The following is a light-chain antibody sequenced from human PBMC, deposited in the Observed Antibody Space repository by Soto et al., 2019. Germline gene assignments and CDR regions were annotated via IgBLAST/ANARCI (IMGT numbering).Light chain of an antibody. V-gene: IGKV3-15*01. CDR2: GAS. J-gene: IGKJ3*01. CDR1: QSVSSN. CDR3: QQSNNWIFT. Sequence: EVVMTQSPATLSVSPGERATLSCRASQSVSSNLAWYQQKPGQAPRLLIYGASTRATGIPARFSGSGSGTEFTLTISSLQSEDFAVYYCQQSNNWIFTFGPGTKVDIK.